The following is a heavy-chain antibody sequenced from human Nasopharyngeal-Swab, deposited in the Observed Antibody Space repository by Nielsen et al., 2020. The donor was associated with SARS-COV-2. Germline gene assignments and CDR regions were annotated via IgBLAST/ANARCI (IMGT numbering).Heavy chain of an antibody. V-gene: IGHV4-30-4*01. CDR2: IYYSGST. D-gene: IGHD2-2*01. Sequence: WIRQPPGKGLEWIGYIYYSGSTSYNPSLKSRVTISVDTSKNQFSLKLSSVTAADTAVYYCARDDVYCSSTSCYRAPLNYWGQGTLVTVSS. J-gene: IGHJ4*02. CDR3: ARDDVYCSSTSCYRAPLNY.